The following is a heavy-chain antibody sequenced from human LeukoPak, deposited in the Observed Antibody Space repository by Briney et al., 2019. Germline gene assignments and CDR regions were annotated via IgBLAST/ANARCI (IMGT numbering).Heavy chain of an antibody. D-gene: IGHD6-6*01. CDR1: GGSISSHY. CDR2: IYYSGST. J-gene: IGHJ4*02. V-gene: IGHV4-59*11. CDR3: AGAHRKTIAARPYSYYFDC. Sequence: SETLSLTCTVSGGSISSHYWSWIRQPPGKGLEWIGYIYYSGSTNYNPSLKSRVTISVDTSKNQFSLKLSSVTAEDTAVYYCAGAHRKTIAARPYSYYFDCWGQGTLVTVS.